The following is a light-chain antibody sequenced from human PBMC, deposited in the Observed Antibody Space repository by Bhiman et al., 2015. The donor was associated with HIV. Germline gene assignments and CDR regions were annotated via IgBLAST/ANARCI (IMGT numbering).Light chain of an antibody. J-gene: IGLJ2*01. CDR1: SLSKQY. CDR3: QSTDSRGSYL. CDR2: KDT. V-gene: IGLV3-25*03. Sequence: SYELTQAPSMSVSPGQTARIICTGDSLSKQYAYWYQQRPGQAPLLLIYKDTERPSGIPERFSGSSSGTTVTLTIARVQPEDEADYYCQSTDSRGSYLFGGGTKLTVL.